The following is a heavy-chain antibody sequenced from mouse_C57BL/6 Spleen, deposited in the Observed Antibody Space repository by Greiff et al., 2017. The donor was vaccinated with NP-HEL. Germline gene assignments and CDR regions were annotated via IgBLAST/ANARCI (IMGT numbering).Heavy chain of an antibody. CDR2: IYPGSGST. D-gene: IGHD4-1*01. V-gene: IGHV1-55*01. J-gene: IGHJ2*01. Sequence: QVHVKQSGAELVKPGASVKMSCKASGYTFTSYWITWVKQRPGQGLEWIGDIYPGSGSTNYNEKFKSKATLTVDTSSSTAYMQLSSLTSEDSAVYYCARVELGRYYFDYWGQGTTLTVSS. CDR3: ARVELGRYYFDY. CDR1: GYTFTSYW.